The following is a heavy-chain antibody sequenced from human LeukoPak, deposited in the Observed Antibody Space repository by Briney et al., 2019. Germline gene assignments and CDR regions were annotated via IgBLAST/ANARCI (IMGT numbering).Heavy chain of an antibody. J-gene: IGHJ4*02. Sequence: SETLSLTCTVSGGSISSGGYYWSWIRQHPGKGLEWIGYIYYSGSTYYNPSLKSRVTISVDTSKNQFSLKLSSVTAACTAVYYCAGRIAARPGYFDYWGQGTLVTVSS. CDR2: IYYSGST. D-gene: IGHD6-6*01. CDR1: GGSISSGGYY. V-gene: IGHV4-31*03. CDR3: AGRIAARPGYFDY.